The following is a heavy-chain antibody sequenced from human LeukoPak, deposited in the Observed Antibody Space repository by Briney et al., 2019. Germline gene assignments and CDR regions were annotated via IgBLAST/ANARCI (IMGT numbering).Heavy chain of an antibody. D-gene: IGHD3-3*01. CDR3: ARGTSYDFWSGYYTAPGSDY. J-gene: IGHJ4*02. CDR2: VRGSGGTT. Sequence: PGGSLRLSCAASGFTFSSYAMSWVRQAPGKGLEWVSVVRGSGGTTYYADSVKGRFTISRDNSKNTLYLQMNSLRAEDTAVYYCARGTSYDFWSGYYTAPGSDYWGQGTLVTVSS. CDR1: GFTFSSYA. V-gene: IGHV3-23*01.